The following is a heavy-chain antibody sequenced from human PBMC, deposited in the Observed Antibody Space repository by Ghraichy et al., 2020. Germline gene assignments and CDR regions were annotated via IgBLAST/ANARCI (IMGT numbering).Heavy chain of an antibody. V-gene: IGHV1-46*01. D-gene: IGHD3-3*01. J-gene: IGHJ6*02. CDR1: GYTFTSYY. CDR3: ARGVRFLEWLLLYGMDV. CDR2: INPSGGST. Sequence: ASVKVSCKASGYTFTSYYMHWVRQAPGQGLEWMGIINPSGGSTSYAQKFQGRVTMTRDTSTSTVYMELSSLRSEDTAVYYCARGVRFLEWLLLYGMDVWGQGTTVTVSS.